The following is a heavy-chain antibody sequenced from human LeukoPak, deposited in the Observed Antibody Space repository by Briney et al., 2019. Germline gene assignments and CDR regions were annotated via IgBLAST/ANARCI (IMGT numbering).Heavy chain of an antibody. Sequence: SQTLSLTCTVSGGSISSGSYYWSWIRQPAGKGLEWFGRIYTSGSTNYNPSLKSRVTISVDTSKNQFSLKLSSVTAADTAVYYCAREESPGFWSGFENYYYYMDVWGKGTTVTVSS. CDR3: AREESPGFWSGFENYYYYMDV. CDR2: IYTSGST. CDR1: GGSISSGSYY. J-gene: IGHJ6*03. V-gene: IGHV4-61*02. D-gene: IGHD3-3*01.